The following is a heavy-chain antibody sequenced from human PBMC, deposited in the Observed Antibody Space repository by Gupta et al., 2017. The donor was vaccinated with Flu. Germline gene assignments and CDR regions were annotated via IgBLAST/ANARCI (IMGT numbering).Heavy chain of an antibody. D-gene: IGHD3-10*01. V-gene: IGHV4-59*08. Sequence: QVQLQESGPGLVKPSETLSLTCTVSGGSISSYYWSWIRQPPGKGLEWIGYIYYSGSTNYNPSLKSRVTISVDTSKNQFSLKLSSVTAADTAVYYCATQTITMVRGVATHLYYYYGMDVWGQGTTVTVSS. CDR1: GGSISSYY. J-gene: IGHJ6*02. CDR3: ATQTITMVRGVATHLYYYYGMDV. CDR2: IYYSGST.